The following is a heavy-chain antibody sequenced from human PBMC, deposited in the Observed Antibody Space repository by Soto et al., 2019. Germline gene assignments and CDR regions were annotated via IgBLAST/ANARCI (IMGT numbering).Heavy chain of an antibody. V-gene: IGHV3-7*02. D-gene: IGHD6-19*01. Sequence: EVQLVESGGGLVQPGGSLRLSCAASGFTFSSYWMNWVRQAPGKGLEWVANIKQDGTEKHYVDSVKDRFTISRDNAKSSLHLQLNSRRDDDTAVYYCAGGTGWFIVDWGQGTLVTVSS. CDR2: IKQDGTEK. CDR1: GFTFSSYW. CDR3: AGGTGWFIVD. J-gene: IGHJ4*02.